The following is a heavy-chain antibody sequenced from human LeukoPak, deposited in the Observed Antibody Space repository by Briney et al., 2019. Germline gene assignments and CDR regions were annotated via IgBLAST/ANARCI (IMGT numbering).Heavy chain of an antibody. J-gene: IGHJ4*02. CDR2: ISYDGSST. D-gene: IGHD6-19*01. CDR1: GFTFSSYW. V-gene: IGHV3-74*01. Sequence: GGSLRLSCVASGFTFSSYWMHWVRQAPGKGLVWVSRISYDGSSTNYADSVKGRFSISRDNAKNTVYLQMNSLRAEDTAVYYCAREAAVAGIYFDSWGQGTVVVVSS. CDR3: AREAAVAGIYFDS.